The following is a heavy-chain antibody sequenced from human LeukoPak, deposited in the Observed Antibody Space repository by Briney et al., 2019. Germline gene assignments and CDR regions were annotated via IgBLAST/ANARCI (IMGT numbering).Heavy chain of an antibody. J-gene: IGHJ4*02. V-gene: IGHV1-2*02. CDR3: ARGDILTGYYYFDY. CDR2: INPNSGGT. Sequence: ASVKVSCKASGYTFTGYYMHWVRQAPGQGLEWMGWINPNSGGTNNAQKFQGRVTMTRDTSISTAYMELSSLRSDDTAVYYCARGDILTGYYYFDYWGQGTLVTVSS. D-gene: IGHD3-9*01. CDR1: GYTFTGYY.